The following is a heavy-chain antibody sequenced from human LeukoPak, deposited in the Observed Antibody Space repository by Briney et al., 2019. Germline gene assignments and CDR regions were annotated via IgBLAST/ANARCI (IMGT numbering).Heavy chain of an antibody. J-gene: IGHJ4*02. D-gene: IGHD2/OR15-2a*01. CDR2: ISSGGSYI. CDR1: GFTFSSYE. V-gene: IGHV3-21*01. Sequence: PGGSLRLSCAASGFTFSSYEMNWVRQAPGKGLEWVSSISSGGSYIYYADSVKGRFTISRDNAKNSLYLQMNSLRAEDTAVYYCARGVMDGTTPLTKLDYWGQGTLVTVSS. CDR3: ARGVMDGTTPLTKLDY.